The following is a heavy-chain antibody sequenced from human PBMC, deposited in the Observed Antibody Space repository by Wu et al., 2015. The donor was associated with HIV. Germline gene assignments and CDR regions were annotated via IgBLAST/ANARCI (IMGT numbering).Heavy chain of an antibody. CDR1: GGTFTNYA. V-gene: IGHV1-69*12. J-gene: IGHJ5*02. CDR3: ARGGRITMITVVSDNSWNQGWFDP. CDR2: VIPMFHTT. Sequence: QVQLVQSGAEVKKPGSSVKVSCKASGGTFTNYAISWLRQAPGQGLEWMGGVIPMFHTTNYAQKFQGRVTITADGSTNTAYMELSGLRPDDTAVYFCARGGRITMITVVSDNSWNQGWFDPWGPRGLPGHRLL. D-gene: IGHD3-22*01.